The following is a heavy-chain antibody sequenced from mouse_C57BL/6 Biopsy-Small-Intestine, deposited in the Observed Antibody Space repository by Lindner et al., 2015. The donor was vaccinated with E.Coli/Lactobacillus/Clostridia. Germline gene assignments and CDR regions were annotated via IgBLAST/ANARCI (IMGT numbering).Heavy chain of an antibody. J-gene: IGHJ1*03. D-gene: IGHD2-1*01. Sequence: VQLQESGPELVKPGASVKISCKASGYSFTGYYIHWVKESHGNILDWIGYIYPYNGLSSYNQKFKGKATLTVDKSSSTAYIELRSLTSEDSAVYYCARSDGNYGYFDVWGTGTTVTVSS. CDR2: IYPYNGLS. CDR3: ARSDGNYGYFDV. CDR1: GYSFTGYY. V-gene: IGHV1-31*01.